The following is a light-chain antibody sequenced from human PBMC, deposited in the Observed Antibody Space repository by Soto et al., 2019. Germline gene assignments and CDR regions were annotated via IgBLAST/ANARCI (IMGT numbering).Light chain of an antibody. V-gene: IGKV3-11*01. Sequence: EIVLTQSPATLSLSPGETATLSCRASQSVGNILAWYQHRPGQAPRLLISDASNMATGVPVRFSGSGSGTDFTLTINNLEPEDFAVYYCQQRSDWPLTFGGGTKVEI. CDR3: QQRSDWPLT. J-gene: IGKJ4*01. CDR2: DAS. CDR1: QSVGNI.